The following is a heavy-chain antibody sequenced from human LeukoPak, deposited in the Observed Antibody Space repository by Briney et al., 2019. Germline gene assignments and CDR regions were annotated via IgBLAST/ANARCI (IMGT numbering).Heavy chain of an antibody. Sequence: KSSETLSLTCAVYGGSFSGYYWSWIRQPPGKGLEWIGEINHSGSTNYNPSLKSRVTISVDTSKNQFSLKLSSVTAADTAVYYCARGPELAVDWMDVWGKGTTVTVSS. J-gene: IGHJ6*04. CDR3: ARGPELAVDWMDV. V-gene: IGHV4-34*01. D-gene: IGHD1-14*01. CDR1: GGSFSGYY. CDR2: INHSGST.